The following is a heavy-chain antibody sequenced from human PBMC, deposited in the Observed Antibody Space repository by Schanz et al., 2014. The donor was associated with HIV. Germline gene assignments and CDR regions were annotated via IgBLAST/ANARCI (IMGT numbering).Heavy chain of an antibody. D-gene: IGHD3-22*01. J-gene: IGHJ6*02. V-gene: IGHV3-30*03. CDR1: GFTLSSYG. Sequence: QVPLVESGGGVVQPWRSLRLSCGASGFTLSSYGMHWVRQAPGKGLEWVAIISYDGTNKYYADSVKGRFTISRDNSKNTLYLQMNSLRAEDTAVYYCASPLLYDSLDVWGQGTTVTVSS. CDR3: ASPLLYDSLDV. CDR2: ISYDGTNK.